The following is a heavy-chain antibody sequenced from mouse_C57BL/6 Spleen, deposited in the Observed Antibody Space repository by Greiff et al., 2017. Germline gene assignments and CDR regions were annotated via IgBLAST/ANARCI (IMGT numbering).Heavy chain of an antibody. D-gene: IGHD2-5*01. V-gene: IGHV1-64*01. CDR2: IHPDSGST. J-gene: IGHJ1*03. Sequence: QVQLQQPGAELVKPGASVKLSCKASGYTFTSYWMHWVKQRPGQGLEWIGMIHPDSGSTNYNEKFKSKATLTVDKSSSTAYMQLSSLTSEDSAVYYCARAGSNYGDFEGWGTGTTVTVAS. CDR3: ARAGSNYGDFEG. CDR1: GYTFTSYW.